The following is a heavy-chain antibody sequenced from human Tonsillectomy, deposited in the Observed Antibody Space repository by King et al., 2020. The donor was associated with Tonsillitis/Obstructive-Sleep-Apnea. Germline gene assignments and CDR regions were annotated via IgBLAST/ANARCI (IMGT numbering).Heavy chain of an antibody. Sequence: QLQESGPGLVKPSETLSLTCTVSGGSISSGSYSWNWIRQPPGMGLEWIGYIYYSGSTYYNPSLRGRVTISVDTSKNEFSLKLSFVTAADTAVYYCARWLSSSSPNWFDPWGQGTLVTVSS. V-gene: IGHV4-61*01. CDR3: ARWLSSSSPNWFDP. J-gene: IGHJ5*02. D-gene: IGHD6-6*01. CDR2: IYYSGST. CDR1: GGSISSGSYS.